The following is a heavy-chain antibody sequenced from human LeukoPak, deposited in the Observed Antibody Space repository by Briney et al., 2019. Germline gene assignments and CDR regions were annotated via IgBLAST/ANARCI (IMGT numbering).Heavy chain of an antibody. Sequence: SVKVSCKASGGTFSRYAISWVRQAPGQGLEWMGGIIPMFRTVNYAQKFQGRVTITADESTSTAYMELTSLRSEDTAGYYCARDATLYDGRAYYYLWWGQGTLVTVSS. D-gene: IGHD3-22*01. CDR1: GGTFSRYA. V-gene: IGHV1-69*01. CDR3: ARDATLYDGRAYYYLW. CDR2: IIPMFRTV. J-gene: IGHJ4*02.